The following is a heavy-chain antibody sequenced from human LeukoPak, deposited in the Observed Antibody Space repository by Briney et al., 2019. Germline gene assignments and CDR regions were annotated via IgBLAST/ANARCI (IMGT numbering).Heavy chain of an antibody. V-gene: IGHV3-11*01. D-gene: IGHD6-6*01. Sequence: GGSLRLSCAASGFTFSDYYMSWIRQAPGKGLEWVSYISSSGSTIYYADSVKGRFTISREDSKNTAYLQMNSLKTEDTAVYYCTYTSSSGVVYWGQGALVTVSS. J-gene: IGHJ4*02. CDR2: ISSSGSTI. CDR3: TYTSSSGVVY. CDR1: GFTFSDYY.